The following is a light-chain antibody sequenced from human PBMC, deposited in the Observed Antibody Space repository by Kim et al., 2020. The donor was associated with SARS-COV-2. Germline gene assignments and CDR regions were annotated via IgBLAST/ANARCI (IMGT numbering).Light chain of an antibody. Sequence: LSTGKRAPLPWRARQGFRTYLAWDQQKPGQAPRLLIHEASNRATGNPGRFRGRGAGKDFTLTISSLEPEDFAVYYWQHRGDWPISFGPGTRLEIK. CDR1: QGFRTY. V-gene: IGKV3-11*01. CDR2: EAS. J-gene: IGKJ5*01. CDR3: QHRGDWPIS.